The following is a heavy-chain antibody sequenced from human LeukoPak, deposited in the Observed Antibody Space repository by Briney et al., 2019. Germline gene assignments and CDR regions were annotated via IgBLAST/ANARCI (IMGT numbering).Heavy chain of an antibody. CDR3: ARGSGWYPH. Sequence: SETLSLTCTVSGGSISSYYWSWIRQPAGKGLEWIGYISYSGDTEYNPSLKSRLSMSVDTSKNQCSLMLTSVTAADTAVYYCARGSGWYPHWGQGTLVTVSS. CDR2: ISYSGDT. J-gene: IGHJ1*01. CDR1: GGSISSYY. V-gene: IGHV4-59*01. D-gene: IGHD6-19*01.